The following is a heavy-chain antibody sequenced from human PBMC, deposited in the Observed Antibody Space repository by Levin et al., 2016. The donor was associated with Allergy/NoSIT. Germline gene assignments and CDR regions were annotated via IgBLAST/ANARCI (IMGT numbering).Heavy chain of an antibody. Sequence: WIRQPPGKGLEWIGYIYYSGSTNYNPSLKSRVTISVDTSKNQFSLKLSSVTAADTAVYYCASMRNGYLDYWGQGTLVTVSS. D-gene: IGHD2-8*01. CDR3: ASMRNGYLDY. V-gene: IGHV4-31*02. J-gene: IGHJ4*02. CDR2: IYYSGST.